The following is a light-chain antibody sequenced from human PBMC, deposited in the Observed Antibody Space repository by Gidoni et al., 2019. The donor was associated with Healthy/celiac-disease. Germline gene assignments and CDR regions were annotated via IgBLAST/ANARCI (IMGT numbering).Light chain of an antibody. Sequence: EIVFTQSPATLSFSPGERATLSSRASQSVSSYLAGYQQKPGQAPRHLIYDASNRATGIPARFSGSGSGTDFTLTISSLEPEDFAVYYCQQRSNWPWTFXPXTKVEIK. J-gene: IGKJ3*01. CDR1: QSVSSY. V-gene: IGKV3-11*01. CDR2: DAS. CDR3: QQRSNWPWT.